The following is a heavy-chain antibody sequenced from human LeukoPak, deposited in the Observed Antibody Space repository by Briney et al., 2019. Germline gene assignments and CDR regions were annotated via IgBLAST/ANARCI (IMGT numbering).Heavy chain of an antibody. CDR3: ASDYYDSKSFDY. Sequence: GGSLRLSCAASGFTFSDYYMSWIRQAPGKGLEWVSYISSSGSTIYYADSVKGRFTISRDNAKNSLYLQMNSLRAEDTAVYYCASDYYDSKSFDYWGQGTLVTVSS. J-gene: IGHJ4*02. D-gene: IGHD3-22*01. CDR2: ISSSGSTI. CDR1: GFTFSDYY. V-gene: IGHV3-11*01.